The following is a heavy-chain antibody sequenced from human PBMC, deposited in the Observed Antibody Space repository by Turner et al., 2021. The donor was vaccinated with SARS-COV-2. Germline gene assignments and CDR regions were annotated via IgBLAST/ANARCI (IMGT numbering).Heavy chain of an antibody. J-gene: IGHJ6*02. CDR3: ARHGFSGWDGGGMDV. V-gene: IGHV4-59*08. CDR1: GGSVSSYY. Sequence: QVPLQESGPGLVKPSETLSLTCTVSGGSVSSYYWSWIRQPPGKGLEWIGYIYYSGSTNYNPSLKSRVTISVDTSKNQFSLKLSSVTAADTAVYYCARHGFSGWDGGGMDVWGQGTTVTVSS. CDR2: IYYSGST. D-gene: IGHD6-19*01.